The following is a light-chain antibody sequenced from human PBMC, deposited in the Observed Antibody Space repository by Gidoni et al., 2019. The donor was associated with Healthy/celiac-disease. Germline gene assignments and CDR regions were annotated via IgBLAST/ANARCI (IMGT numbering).Light chain of an antibody. V-gene: IGKV3-15*01. CDR2: GAS. CDR1: QSVSSN. Sequence: EIVMTQSPATLSVSPGERATLSCRASQSVSSNLAWYQHKPGQAPRLLIYGASTRATGIPARFSGSGSGTEFTLTISSLQSEDFAVYYCQQYNNWPQTFGQGTKVGIK. J-gene: IGKJ1*01. CDR3: QQYNNWPQT.